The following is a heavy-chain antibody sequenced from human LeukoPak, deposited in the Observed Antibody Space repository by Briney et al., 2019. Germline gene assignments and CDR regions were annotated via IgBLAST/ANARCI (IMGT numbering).Heavy chain of an antibody. CDR2: ISGRGGPT. Sequence: GGSLRLSCAASGLTFSNNAVSWVRQAPGKGLEWVSVISGRGGPTYYADSVKGRFTISIDSSRNTLYLQMNSLRAEDTAVYYCAKYKYNYSYYGMDVWGQGTMVTVSS. J-gene: IGHJ6*02. D-gene: IGHD5-24*01. CDR3: AKYKYNYSYYGMDV. CDR1: GLTFSNNA. V-gene: IGHV3-23*01.